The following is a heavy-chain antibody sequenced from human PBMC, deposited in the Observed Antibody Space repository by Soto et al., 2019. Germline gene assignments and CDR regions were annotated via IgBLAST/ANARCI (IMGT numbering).Heavy chain of an antibody. CDR3: VRDGTKTLRDWFDP. J-gene: IGHJ5*02. CDR1: GASISGFY. D-gene: IGHD1-1*01. V-gene: IGHV4-4*07. CDR2: IYATGTT. Sequence: LSLTCTVSGASISGFYWSWIRKSAGKGLEWIGRIYATGTTDYNPSLKSRVMMSVDTSKKQFSLKLRSVTAADTAVYYCVRDGTKTLRDWFDPWGQGISVTVPS.